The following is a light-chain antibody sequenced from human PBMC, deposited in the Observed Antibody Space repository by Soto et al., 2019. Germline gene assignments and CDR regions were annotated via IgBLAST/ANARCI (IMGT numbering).Light chain of an antibody. CDR3: QQYGSSPT. Sequence: ETVLTQSPGTLSLSPGERATLSCRSSQSVSSNYLAWYQQKPGQAPRLLIYDVSSRATGIPDRFSGSGSGTDFTLTISRLEPEDFAMYYCQQYGSSPTFGQGNKVEIK. V-gene: IGKV3-20*01. CDR2: DVS. CDR1: QSVSSNY. J-gene: IGKJ1*01.